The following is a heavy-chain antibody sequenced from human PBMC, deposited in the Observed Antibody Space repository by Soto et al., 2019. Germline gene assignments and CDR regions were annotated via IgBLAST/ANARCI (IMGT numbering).Heavy chain of an antibody. CDR1: TGTISSTNYY. CDR3: ARNNYGRDG. J-gene: IGHJ6*04. V-gene: IGHV4-39*01. Sequence: SLTMPLTGTPCTGTISSTNYYWGLIRQPPRQRLEWLGRMYYSGSTYYNPSLNIRVTISVETSKNQFSLNLTSVTAADTAVDDCARNNYGRDGWGKGTTVTV. CDR2: MYYSGST.